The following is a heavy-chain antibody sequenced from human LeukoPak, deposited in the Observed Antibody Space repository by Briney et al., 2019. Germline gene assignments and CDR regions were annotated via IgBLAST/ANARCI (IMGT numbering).Heavy chain of an antibody. Sequence: GGSLRLSYAASGFTLTTYWMYWVRQPPGRGLVWVSRINGDGSATSYADSVKGRFTISRDNAKNTLFLQMNSLRAEDTAVYYCARGSSNIEVAGRYWYFDLWGRGILVSVSS. CDR1: GFTLTTYW. J-gene: IGHJ2*01. D-gene: IGHD6-19*01. CDR2: INGDGSAT. CDR3: ARGSSNIEVAGRYWYFDL. V-gene: IGHV3-74*01.